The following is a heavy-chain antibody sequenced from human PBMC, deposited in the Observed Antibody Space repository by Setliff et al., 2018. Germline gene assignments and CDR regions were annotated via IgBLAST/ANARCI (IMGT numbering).Heavy chain of an antibody. Sequence: ASVKVSCKASGHSLTSNHFHWGRQAPGKGLEWMGTINPNDGYTIYAPAFQGRVAMTTDTSTGTAYMELSGLTSADMAIYYCIVNMVRPVTGLDSWVPGTLVTVSS. CDR1: GHSLTSNH. D-gene: IGHD2-15*01. CDR2: INPNDGYT. CDR3: IVNMVRPVTGLDS. V-gene: IGHV1-46*01. J-gene: IGHJ4*02.